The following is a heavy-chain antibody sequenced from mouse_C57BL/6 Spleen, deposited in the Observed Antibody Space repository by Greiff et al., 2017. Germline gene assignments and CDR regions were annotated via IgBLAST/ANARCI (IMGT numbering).Heavy chain of an antibody. Sequence: EVKLVESGPGLVKPSQSLSLTCSVTGYSITRCYYWNWIRTLPVNQLEWLGYISYDGSNTYNQSLKNRISITRDTSKNQFFLKLKSVTTEDTVTYCCAREESGYYDEAMDYWGQGTSVTVSS. D-gene: IGHD2-3*01. CDR2: ISYDGSN. CDR1: GYSITRCYY. CDR3: AREESGYYDEAMDY. V-gene: IGHV3-6*01. J-gene: IGHJ4*01.